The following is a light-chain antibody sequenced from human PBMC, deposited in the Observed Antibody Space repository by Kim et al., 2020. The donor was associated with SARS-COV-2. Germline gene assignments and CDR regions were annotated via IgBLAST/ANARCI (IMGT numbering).Light chain of an antibody. V-gene: IGLV3-1*01. J-gene: IGLJ3*02. CDR3: QAWDSSTAV. CDR1: KLGDKY. CDR2: QHT. Sequence: VSPGQTPRITVSGSKLGDKYAYWYQKKPGQSPVLVIYQHTKRPSGISQRFSGSSSGNTATLTISRAQTMDEADYYCQAWDSSTAVFGGGTQLTVL.